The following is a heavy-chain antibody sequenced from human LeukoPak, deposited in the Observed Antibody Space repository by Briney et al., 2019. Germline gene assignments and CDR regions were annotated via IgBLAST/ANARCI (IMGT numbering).Heavy chain of an antibody. CDR1: GGSISSYY. CDR2: IYYSGST. CDR3: ARCPYSYGFPYYFDY. J-gene: IGHJ4*02. V-gene: IGHV4-59*01. D-gene: IGHD5-18*01. Sequence: SETLSLTCTVSGGSISSYYWSWIRQPPGKGLEWIGYIYYSGSTNYNPSLKSRVTISVDTSKNQFSLKLSSVTAADTAVYYCARCPYSYGFPYYFDYWGQGTLVTVSS.